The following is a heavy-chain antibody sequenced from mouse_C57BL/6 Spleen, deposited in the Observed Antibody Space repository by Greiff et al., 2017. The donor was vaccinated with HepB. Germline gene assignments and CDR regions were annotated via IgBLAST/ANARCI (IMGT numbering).Heavy chain of an antibody. CDR1: GFNIKNTY. Sequence: VQLQQSVAELVRPGASVKLSCTASGFNIKNTYMHWVKQRPEQGLEWIGRIDPANGNTKYAPKFQGKATITADTSSNTAYLQLSSLTSEDTAIYYCALKEDYYGSSPYAMDYWGQGTSVTVSS. D-gene: IGHD1-1*01. CDR2: IDPANGNT. CDR3: ALKEDYYGSSPYAMDY. J-gene: IGHJ4*01. V-gene: IGHV14-3*01.